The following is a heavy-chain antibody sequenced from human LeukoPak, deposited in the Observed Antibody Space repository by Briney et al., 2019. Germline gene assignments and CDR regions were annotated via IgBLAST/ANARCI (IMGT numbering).Heavy chain of an antibody. Sequence: GGSLRLSCAASGFTFSNFYMSWIRQAPGKGLEWVSFISSASTYTNFADSVKGRFTVSRDNAKNSLFLQMNSLRAEDTAVYYCAKFLTGRYDAFDIWGQGTMVTVSA. CDR2: ISSASTYT. V-gene: IGHV3-11*03. CDR1: GFTFSNFY. J-gene: IGHJ3*02. D-gene: IGHD3-9*01. CDR3: AKFLTGRYDAFDI.